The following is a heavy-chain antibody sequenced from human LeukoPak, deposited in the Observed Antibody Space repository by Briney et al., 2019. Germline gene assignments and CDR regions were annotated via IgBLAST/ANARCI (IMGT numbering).Heavy chain of an antibody. CDR2: IWYGGNDK. J-gene: IGHJ4*02. CDR1: GFKFNDYG. CDR3: AKAYNLWSGYIDF. D-gene: IGHD3-3*01. V-gene: IGHV3-30*02. Sequence: GGSLRLSCAASGFKFNDYGMHWVRQAPGKGLEWLAVIWYGGNDKYYADSVKGRFTISRDNSKNTLYLQMYSLRPQDTAVYYCAKAYNLWSGYIDFWGQGTLVTVSS.